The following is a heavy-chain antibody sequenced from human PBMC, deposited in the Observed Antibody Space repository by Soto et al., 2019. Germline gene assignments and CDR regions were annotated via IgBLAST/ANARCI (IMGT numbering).Heavy chain of an antibody. J-gene: IGHJ4*02. Sequence: ASVKVSCKASGYTFTGYYMHWVRQAPGQGLEWMGWINPNSGDTNYAQKFQGRVTMTRDTSISTAYMDLRRLRSDDTAVYYCARVNKYYCDSGSFDYWGQGTLVTVYS. CDR2: INPNSGDT. CDR3: ARVNKYYCDSGSFDY. CDR1: GYTFTGYY. D-gene: IGHD3-22*01. V-gene: IGHV1-2*02.